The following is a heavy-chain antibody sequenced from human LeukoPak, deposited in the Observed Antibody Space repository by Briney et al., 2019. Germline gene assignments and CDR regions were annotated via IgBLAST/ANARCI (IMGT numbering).Heavy chain of an antibody. Sequence: PGGSLRLSCAASRFTFSSYWMSWVRQAPGKGLEWVANIKQDGSEKYYVDSVKGRFTISRDNAKNSLNLQLNSLRAEDTAVYYCTRLNSYGFYYFGYWGQGTLVTVSS. CDR2: IKQDGSEK. J-gene: IGHJ4*02. CDR1: RFTFSSYW. V-gene: IGHV3-7*01. D-gene: IGHD5-18*01. CDR3: TRLNSYGFYYFGY.